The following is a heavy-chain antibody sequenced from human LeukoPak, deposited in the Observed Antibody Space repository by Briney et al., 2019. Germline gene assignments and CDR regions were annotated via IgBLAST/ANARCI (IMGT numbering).Heavy chain of an antibody. CDR3: ARVGAAAGTYVTPSTAYLSH. Sequence: PGGSLRLSCAASGFTFSSYSMNWVRQAPGKGLEWVSSISSSSSYIYYADSVKGRFTISRDNAKNSLYLQMNSLRAADTAVYYCARVGAAAGTYVTPSTAYLSHWGQGTLVTVSS. D-gene: IGHD6-13*01. J-gene: IGHJ4*02. V-gene: IGHV3-21*04. CDR1: GFTFSSYS. CDR2: ISSSSSYI.